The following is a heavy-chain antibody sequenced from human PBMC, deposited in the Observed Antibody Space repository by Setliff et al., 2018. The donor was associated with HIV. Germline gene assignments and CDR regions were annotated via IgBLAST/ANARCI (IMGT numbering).Heavy chain of an antibody. Sequence: SETLSLTCAVSGGSISSSHWWSWVRQPPGKGLEWIGEIHHSESTNYNPSLKSRVTMSLDTSKSQFSLKLRSVTAADTAVYYCARRIAVAKYYFDFWGQGTLVTVSS. CDR1: GGSISSSHW. V-gene: IGHV4-4*02. CDR2: IHHSEST. D-gene: IGHD6-19*01. CDR3: ARRIAVAKYYFDF. J-gene: IGHJ4*02.